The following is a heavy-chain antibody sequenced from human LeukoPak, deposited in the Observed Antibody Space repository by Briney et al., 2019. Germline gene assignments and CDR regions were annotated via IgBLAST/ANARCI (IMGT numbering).Heavy chain of an antibody. J-gene: IGHJ5*01. CDR3: TRISRLAVAGWFDS. D-gene: IGHD6-19*01. CDR1: GFTFSSHG. CDR2: ISYDGSNE. V-gene: IGHV3-30*03. Sequence: GGSLRLSCAASGFTFSSHGMHWVRQAPGKGLEWVALISYDGSNEYYAGSVKGRFTISRDSAKNSLYLQMNSLRAEDTAIYYCTRISRLAVAGWFDSWGQGALVTVSS.